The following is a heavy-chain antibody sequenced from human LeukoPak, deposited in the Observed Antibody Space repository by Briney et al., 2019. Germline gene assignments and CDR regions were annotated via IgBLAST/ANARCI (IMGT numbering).Heavy chain of an antibody. CDR2: IYYSGST. Sequence: PSETLSLTCTVSGGSISSYYWSWIRQPPGKGLEWIGYIYYSGSTNYNPSLKSRVTISVDTSKNQFSLKLSSVTAADTAVYYCARGGDYYGSGSYLSYWGQGTLVTVSS. V-gene: IGHV4-59*12. CDR3: ARGGDYYGSGSYLSY. D-gene: IGHD3-10*01. J-gene: IGHJ4*02. CDR1: GGSISSYY.